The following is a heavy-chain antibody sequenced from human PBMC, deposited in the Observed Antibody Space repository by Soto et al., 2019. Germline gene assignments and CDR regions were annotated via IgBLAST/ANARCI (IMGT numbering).Heavy chain of an antibody. Sequence: QVQLVQSGAEVKKPGASVKVSCKASGYTFTGYYMHWVRQAPGQGLEWMGWINPNSGGTNYAQKFQGRVTMTRDTSIRTAYMELSRLRSDDTAVYYCARGGRGSSSYYYYGMDVWGQGTTVTVSS. CDR2: INPNSGGT. V-gene: IGHV1-2*02. J-gene: IGHJ6*02. D-gene: IGHD3-16*01. CDR1: GYTFTGYY. CDR3: ARGGRGSSSYYYYGMDV.